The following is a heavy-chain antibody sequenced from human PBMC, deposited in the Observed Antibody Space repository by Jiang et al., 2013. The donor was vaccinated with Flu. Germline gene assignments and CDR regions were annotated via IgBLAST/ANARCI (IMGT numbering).Heavy chain of an antibody. J-gene: IGHJ4*02. CDR2: IYPGDSDT. CDR3: ARVIRRGSGWYFPDPEDY. CDR1: GYSFTSYW. Sequence: KISCKGSGYSFTSYWIGWVRQMPGKGLEWMGIIYPGDSDTRYSPSFQGQVTISADKSISTAYLQWSSLKASDTAVYYCARVIRRGSGWYFPDPEDYWGQGTLVTVSS. D-gene: IGHD6-19*01. V-gene: IGHV5-51*01.